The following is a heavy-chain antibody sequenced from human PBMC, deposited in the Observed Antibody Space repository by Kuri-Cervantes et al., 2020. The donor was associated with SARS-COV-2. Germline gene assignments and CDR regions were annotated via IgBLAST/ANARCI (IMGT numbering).Heavy chain of an antibody. V-gene: IGHV3-21*01. CDR3: AREEGGELGEAFDY. Sequence: GGSLRLSCAASGFMFSNYAMGWIRQAPGKGLEWVASIDSSSYYIYHADSVKGRLTISRDNAKTSLYLQMNSLKPEDTAVYYCAREEGGELGEAFDYWGQGALVTVSS. J-gene: IGHJ4*02. CDR1: GFMFSNYA. CDR2: IDSSSYYI. D-gene: IGHD7-27*01.